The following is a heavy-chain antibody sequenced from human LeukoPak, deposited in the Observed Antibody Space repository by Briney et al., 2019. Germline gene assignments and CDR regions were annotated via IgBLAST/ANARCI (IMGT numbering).Heavy chain of an antibody. CDR1: GFTFSSYA. J-gene: IGHJ4*02. CDR2: ISGIGGST. CDR3: AKDGWGRTGSSSSWYRDPFDY. V-gene: IGHV3-23*01. Sequence: GGSLRLSCAASGFTFSSYAMSWVRQAPGKGLGWVSAISGIGGSTYYADSVKGRFTISRDNSENTLYLQMNRLRAEDTAVYYCAKDGWGRTGSSSSWYRDPFDYWGQGTLVTVSS. D-gene: IGHD6-13*01.